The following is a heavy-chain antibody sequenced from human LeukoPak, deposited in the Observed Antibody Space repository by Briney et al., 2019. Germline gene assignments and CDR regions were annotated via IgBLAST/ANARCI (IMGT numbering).Heavy chain of an antibody. J-gene: IGHJ4*02. D-gene: IGHD4-17*01. CDR1: GGSISSYY. CDR3: ARALNDYGDYLDY. Sequence: KPSETLSLTCTVSGGSISSYYWSWIRQPPGKGREWIGYIYYSGSTNYNPSLKSRVTISVDTSKNQFSLKLSSVTAADTAVYYCARALNDYGDYLDYWGQGTLVTVSS. V-gene: IGHV4-59*01. CDR2: IYYSGST.